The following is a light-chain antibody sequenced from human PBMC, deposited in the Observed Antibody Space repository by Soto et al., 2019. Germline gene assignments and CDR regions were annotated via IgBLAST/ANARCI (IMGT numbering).Light chain of an antibody. CDR3: QHYNSYSEA. Sequence: DIQMTQSPATVSGSVGDRVTITCRASQTISSWLAWYQPRPVTAPKLLIYKAFTLKSGVPSRFSGSGSGTEFTLTISSLQPDDFATYYCQHYNSYSEAFGQGTKV. CDR1: QTISSW. CDR2: KAF. J-gene: IGKJ1*01. V-gene: IGKV1-5*03.